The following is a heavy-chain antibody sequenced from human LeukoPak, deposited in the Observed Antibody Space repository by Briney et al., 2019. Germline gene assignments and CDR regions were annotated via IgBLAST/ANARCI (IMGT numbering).Heavy chain of an antibody. D-gene: IGHD3-22*01. Sequence: ASVKVSCKASGCTFTSYGISWVRQAPGQGLEWMGWISAYNGNTNYAQKLQGRVTMTTDTSTSTAYMELRSPRSDDTAVYYCARVGDYYDSSGNPDYWGQGTLVTVSS. V-gene: IGHV1-18*01. CDR1: GCTFTSYG. CDR3: ARVGDYYDSSGNPDY. CDR2: ISAYNGNT. J-gene: IGHJ4*02.